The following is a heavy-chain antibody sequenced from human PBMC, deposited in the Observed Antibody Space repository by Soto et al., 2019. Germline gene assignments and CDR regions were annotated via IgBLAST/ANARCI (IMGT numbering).Heavy chain of an antibody. Sequence: QVQLVQSGAEVKKPGSSVKVSCKASGGTFSSYTISWVRQAPGQGLEWMGRIIPILGIANYAQKFQGRVTINADKSTSTAYMELSSLRSEDTAVYYCARTIMITFGGVIDWFDPWGQGTLVTVSS. D-gene: IGHD3-16*01. CDR1: GGTFSSYT. CDR2: IIPILGIA. J-gene: IGHJ5*02. V-gene: IGHV1-69*02. CDR3: ARTIMITFGGVIDWFDP.